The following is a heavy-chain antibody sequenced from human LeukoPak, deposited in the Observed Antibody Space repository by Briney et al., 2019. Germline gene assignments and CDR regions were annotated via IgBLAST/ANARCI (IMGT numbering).Heavy chain of an antibody. D-gene: IGHD6-6*01. CDR1: GGSFSGYY. CDR3: ARFFRHLWGSSPDYYYYGMDV. J-gene: IGHJ6*02. Sequence: SETLSLTCAVYGGSFSGYYWSWIRQPPGKGLEWIGEINHSGSTNYNPSLKSRVTISVDTSKNQFSLKLSSVTAADTAVYYCARFFRHLWGSSPDYYYYGMDVWGQGTTVTVSS. V-gene: IGHV4-34*01. CDR2: INHSGST.